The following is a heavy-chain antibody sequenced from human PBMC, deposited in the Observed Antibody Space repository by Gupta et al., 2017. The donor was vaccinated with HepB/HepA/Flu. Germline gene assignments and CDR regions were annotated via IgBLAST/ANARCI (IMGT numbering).Heavy chain of an antibody. Sequence: QLQESGPGLVKPSGTLSLTCSVSGDSINDGSYFWGWIRQSPGKGLEYIGSIYPAGTTYYNPSLHSRVTISLDTSKNDFSLKLTSVTAADTAVYYCARAPPNIAPNWFDSWGPGTLVTVSS. D-gene: IGHD6-13*01. CDR1: GDSINDGSYF. CDR3: ARAPPNIAPNWFDS. J-gene: IGHJ5*01. V-gene: IGHV4-39*02. CDR2: IYPAGTT.